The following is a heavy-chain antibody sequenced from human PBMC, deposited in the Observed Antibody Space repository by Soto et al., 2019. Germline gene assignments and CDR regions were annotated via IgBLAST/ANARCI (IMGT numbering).Heavy chain of an antibody. CDR1: GGSFSGYY. J-gene: IGHJ5*02. D-gene: IGHD6-19*01. CDR3: ARGVQWTHLYNWCAH. V-gene: IGHV4-34*01. CDR2: INHSGST. Sequence: QVQLQQWGAGLLKPSETLSLTCAVYGGSFSGYYWSWIRQPPGKGLEWIGEINHSGSTNYNPSLKIRVTIAVDTSTDQFYRLLSSMTGADAAVYYCARGVQWTHLYNWCAHWGQGTLVTFCS.